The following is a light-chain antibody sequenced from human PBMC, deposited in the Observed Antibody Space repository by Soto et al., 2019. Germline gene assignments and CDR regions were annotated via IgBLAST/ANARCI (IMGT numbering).Light chain of an antibody. Sequence: AIRMTQSPSSFSASTGDRVTITCRASQGISSCLAWYQQKPGKAPKLLIYAASTLQSGVPSRFSGSGSGTDFTLTISCLQSEDFATYYCQQYYSYSQAFGGGTKVELK. V-gene: IGKV1-8*01. CDR2: AAS. CDR3: QQYYSYSQA. J-gene: IGKJ4*01. CDR1: QGISSC.